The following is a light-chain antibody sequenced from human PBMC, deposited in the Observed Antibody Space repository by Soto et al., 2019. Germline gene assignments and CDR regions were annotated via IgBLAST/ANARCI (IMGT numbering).Light chain of an antibody. J-gene: IGKJ1*01. CDR1: QSVSYN. CDR2: EAS. CDR3: QQYNNWPRT. Sequence: TVMTQSPATLSVSPWDRATLSCSASQSVSYNLAWSQQKPGQAPRLLIYEASTRATGIPDRFSGSGSGTDFTLTISSLQSEDFAVYYCQQYNNWPRTFGQGTKVDIK. V-gene: IGKV3D-15*01.